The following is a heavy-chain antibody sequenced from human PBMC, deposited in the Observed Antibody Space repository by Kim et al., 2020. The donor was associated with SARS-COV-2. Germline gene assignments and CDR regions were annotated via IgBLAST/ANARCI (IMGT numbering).Heavy chain of an antibody. CDR2: ISSSSSYI. V-gene: IGHV3-21*04. CDR1: GFTFSSYS. CDR3: ARSRWQDVHYGMDV. Sequence: GGSLRLSCAASGFTFSSYSMNWVRQAPGKGLEWVSSISSSSSYIYYADSVKGRFTISRDNAKNSLYLQMNSLRAEDTAVYYCARSRWQDVHYGMDVWGQGTTVTVSS. D-gene: IGHD2-15*01. J-gene: IGHJ6*02.